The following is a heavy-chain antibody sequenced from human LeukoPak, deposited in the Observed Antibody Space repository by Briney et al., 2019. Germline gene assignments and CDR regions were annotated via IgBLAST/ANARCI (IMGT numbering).Heavy chain of an antibody. CDR2: INHSGST. CDR3: ARLWSTDCSGGSCPHQPNY. V-gene: IGHV4-34*01. J-gene: IGHJ4*02. Sequence: PSETLSLTCAVYGGSFSGYYWSWIRQAPGKGLEWIGEINHSGSTNYNPSLKSRVTISVDTSKNQFSLKLSSVIAADTAVYYCARLWSTDCSGGSCPHQPNYWGQGTLVTVSS. CDR1: GGSFSGYY. D-gene: IGHD2-15*01.